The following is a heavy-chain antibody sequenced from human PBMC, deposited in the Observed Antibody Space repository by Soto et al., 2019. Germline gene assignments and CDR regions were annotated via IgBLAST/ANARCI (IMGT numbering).Heavy chain of an antibody. CDR3: ASIAVAGEGHFQH. V-gene: IGHV4-59*08. CDR2: IYYSGST. D-gene: IGHD6-19*01. CDR1: GGYISSYY. Sequence: PSETLSLTCTVSGGYISSYYWSWIRQPPGKGLEWIGYIYYSGSTNYNPSLKSRVTISVDTSKNQFSLKLSSVTAADTAVYYCASIAVAGEGHFQHWGQGTLVTVSS. J-gene: IGHJ1*01.